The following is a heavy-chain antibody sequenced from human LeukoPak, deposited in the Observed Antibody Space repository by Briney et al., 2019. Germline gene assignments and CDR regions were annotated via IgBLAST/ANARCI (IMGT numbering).Heavy chain of an antibody. CDR3: APLGYCSDTSCSDTDY. Sequence: GGSLRLSCAASGFTFSSYAMSWVRQAPGKGLEWVSTISGSDGSTYYADSLKGRFTISRDNSKNTLYLQMNSLRAEDTAVYYCAPLGYCSDTSCSDTDYWGQGTMVTVSS. J-gene: IGHJ4*02. D-gene: IGHD2-2*01. CDR1: GFTFSSYA. V-gene: IGHV3-23*01. CDR2: ISGSDGST.